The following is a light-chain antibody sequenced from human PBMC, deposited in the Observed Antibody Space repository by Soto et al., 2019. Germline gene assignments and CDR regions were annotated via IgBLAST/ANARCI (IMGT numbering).Light chain of an antibody. V-gene: IGLV2-23*01. CDR1: SSDVGTYNL. J-gene: IGLJ3*02. CDR2: EGN. Sequence: QSALTQPASVSGSPGQSITISCTGTSSDVGTYNLVSWYQQHPGKAPKLMIYEGNKQPSGVSNRFSGSKSGNTASLTISGLQAEDEADYYCCSYAGSSTWVFGGGTKL. CDR3: CSYAGSSTWV.